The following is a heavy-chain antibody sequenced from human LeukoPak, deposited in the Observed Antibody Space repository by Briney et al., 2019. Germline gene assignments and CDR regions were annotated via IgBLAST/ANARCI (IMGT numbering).Heavy chain of an antibody. J-gene: IGHJ4*02. CDR2: IYSTGST. CDR3: ARDLGGTTGKFDY. D-gene: IGHD1-7*01. CDR1: GFTFSSYA. Sequence: GSLRLSCAASGFTFSSYAMHWVRQAPGKGLEWIGSIYSTGSTYYNPSLKSRVTISVDTSKNQFSLRLSSVTAADTAVYYCARDLGGTTGKFDYWGQGTLVTVSS. V-gene: IGHV4-39*07.